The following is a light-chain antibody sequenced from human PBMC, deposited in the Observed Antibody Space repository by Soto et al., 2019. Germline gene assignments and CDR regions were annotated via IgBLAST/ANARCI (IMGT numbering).Light chain of an antibody. V-gene: IGLV2-14*01. CDR1: SSDVGAYNY. CDR2: EVN. J-gene: IGLJ3*02. Sequence: QSALTQPASVSGSPGQSITISCTGTSSDVGAYNYVSWYQQYPGKAPKLMVSEVNDRPSGVSNRFSGSKSGNTASLTISGLQAEDEADYYCSSYTRSSTWVFGGGTKLTVL. CDR3: SSYTRSSTWV.